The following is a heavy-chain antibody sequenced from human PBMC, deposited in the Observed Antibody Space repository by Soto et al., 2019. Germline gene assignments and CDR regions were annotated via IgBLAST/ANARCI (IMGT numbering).Heavy chain of an antibody. V-gene: IGHV3-30-3*01. D-gene: IGHD3-10*01. CDR1: GFTFSSYA. CDR3: ARGGILWFGELLSFDY. Sequence: GGSLRLSCAASGFTFSSYAMHWVRQAPGKGLEWVAVISYDGSNKYYADSVKGRFTISRDNSKNTLYLQMNSLRAEDTAVYYCARGGILWFGELLSFDYWGQGTLVTVSS. J-gene: IGHJ4*02. CDR2: ISYDGSNK.